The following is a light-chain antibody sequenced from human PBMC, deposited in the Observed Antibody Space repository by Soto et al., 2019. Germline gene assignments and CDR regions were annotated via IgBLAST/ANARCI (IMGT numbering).Light chain of an antibody. J-gene: IGKJ4*01. CDR1: QGISSW. Sequence: DIQMTQSPSPVSASVGDRFTITCGADQGISSWFDWYQKKPGKATKVLIYATSRLQSGVTSRICGSGAGTDFSLTSSSLRPEDVATYVSPQTNSFAHKVGGGTRVDIK. CDR3: PQTNSFAHK. CDR2: ATS. V-gene: IGKV1D-12*01.